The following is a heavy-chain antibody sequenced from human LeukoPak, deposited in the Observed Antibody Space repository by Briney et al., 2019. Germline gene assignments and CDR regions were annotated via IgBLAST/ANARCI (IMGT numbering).Heavy chain of an antibody. CDR2: INHSGST. Sequence: PSETLSLTCAVSADSISSGGYSWSWIRQPPGKGLEWIGEINHSGSTNYNPSLKSRVTISVDTSKNQFSLKLSSVTAADTAVYYCARAQKRIAAAGKTGNWFDPWGQGTLVTVSS. J-gene: IGHJ5*02. CDR1: ADSISSGGYS. CDR3: ARAQKRIAAAGKTGNWFDP. V-gene: IGHV4-34*01. D-gene: IGHD6-13*01.